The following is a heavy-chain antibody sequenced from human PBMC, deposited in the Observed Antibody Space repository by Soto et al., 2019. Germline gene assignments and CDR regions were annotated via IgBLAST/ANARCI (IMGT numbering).Heavy chain of an antibody. V-gene: IGHV3-21*01. CDR3: ARDISGYSYGYGY. Sequence: PGGSLRLSCAASGFTFSTYSMNWVRQAPGKGLEWVSYITSDSSNVHYADSVKGRFTISRDNAKNTLYLQMNSLRAEDTAVYYCARDISGYSYGYGYWGQGTLVTVSS. J-gene: IGHJ4*02. CDR2: ITSDSSNV. CDR1: GFTFSTYS. D-gene: IGHD5-18*01.